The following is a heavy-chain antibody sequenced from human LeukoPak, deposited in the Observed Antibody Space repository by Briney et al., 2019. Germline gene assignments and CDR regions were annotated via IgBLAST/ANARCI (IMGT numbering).Heavy chain of an antibody. D-gene: IGHD3-22*01. CDR2: INHSGST. CDR1: GGSFSGYY. CDR3: ASLTMIVVP. V-gene: IGHV4-34*01. Sequence: PSETLSLTCAVYGGSFSGYYWSWIRQPPGKGLEWIGEINHSGSTNYNASLESRVTISVDTSKNQFSLKLSSVTAADTAVYYCASLTMIVVPWGQGTLVTVSS. J-gene: IGHJ4*02.